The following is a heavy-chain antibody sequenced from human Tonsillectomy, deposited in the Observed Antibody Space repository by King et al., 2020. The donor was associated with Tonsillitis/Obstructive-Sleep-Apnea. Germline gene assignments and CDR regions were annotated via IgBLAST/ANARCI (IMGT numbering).Heavy chain of an antibody. CDR2: ISVSGST. J-gene: IGHJ5*02. D-gene: IGHD3-16*02. Sequence: VQLVESGGGLVHPGGFLRLSCAASGFTFSSSAMSWVRQAPGKGLEWVSAISVSGSTYYADSVKGRFTISRDNSENTVYLQMNSLRAEDTAVYYCARSSKQRGFDPWGQGTLVTVSS. CDR3: ARSSKQRGFDP. CDR1: GFTFSSSA. V-gene: IGHV3-23*04.